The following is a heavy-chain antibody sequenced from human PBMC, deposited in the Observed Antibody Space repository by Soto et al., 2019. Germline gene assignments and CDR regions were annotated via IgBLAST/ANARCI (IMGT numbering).Heavy chain of an antibody. CDR1: GFTFSGHW. V-gene: IGHV3-74*03. Sequence: EVQLVESGGDLVQPGGSLRLSCAASGFTFSGHWMHWVRQVPGKGLEWVSRINTDGGSSAYADYGKGRFTISRDNAKNTLYLQVNGLRADDTAVYYCAREAGYCSRTSCYRRAFDTWGQGTTVTVSS. D-gene: IGHD2-2*01. CDR2: INTDGGSS. J-gene: IGHJ3*02. CDR3: AREAGYCSRTSCYRRAFDT.